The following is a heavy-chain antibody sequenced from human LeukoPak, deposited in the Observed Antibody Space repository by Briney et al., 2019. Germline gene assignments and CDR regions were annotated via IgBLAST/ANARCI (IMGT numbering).Heavy chain of an antibody. J-gene: IGHJ4*02. V-gene: IGHV4-34*01. CDR3: AKIKPDSSGWYPFDY. CDR1: GGSFSGYY. CDR2: INHSGST. Sequence: SETLSLTCAVYGGSFSGYYWSWIRQPPGKGLEWIGEINHSGSTNYNPSLKSRVTISVDTSKNQFSLKLSSVTAEDTAVYYCAKIKPDSSGWYPFDYWGQGTLVTVSS. D-gene: IGHD6-19*01.